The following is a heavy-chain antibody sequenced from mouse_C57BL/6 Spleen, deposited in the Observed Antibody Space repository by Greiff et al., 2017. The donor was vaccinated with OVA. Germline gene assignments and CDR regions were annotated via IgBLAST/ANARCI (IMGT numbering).Heavy chain of an antibody. CDR1: GFTFSSYA. CDR2: ISDGGSYT. Sequence: EVKVVESGGGLVKPGGSLKLSCAASGFTFSSYAMSWVRQTPEKRLEWVATISDGGSYTYYPDNVKGRFTISRDNAKNNLYLQMSHLKSEDTAMYYCARSSTMVTTTGFAYWGQGTLVTVSA. J-gene: IGHJ3*01. V-gene: IGHV5-4*03. CDR3: ARSSTMVTTTGFAY. D-gene: IGHD2-2*01.